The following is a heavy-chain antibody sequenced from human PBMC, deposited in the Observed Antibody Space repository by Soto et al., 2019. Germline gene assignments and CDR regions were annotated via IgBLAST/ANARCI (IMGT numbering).Heavy chain of an antibody. CDR3: SRGNDAYKGGRT. V-gene: IGHV4-34*01. Sequence: SETLSLTCAVYGGSFSGYYWSWIRQPPGKGLEWIGEINHSGSTNYNPSLKSRVTLSQDTSKRQFSLNLISVTAADTGEYYCSRGNDAYKGGRTWGQGTLVPVSS. D-gene: IGHD1-1*01. CDR1: GGSFSGYY. J-gene: IGHJ5*02. CDR2: INHSGST.